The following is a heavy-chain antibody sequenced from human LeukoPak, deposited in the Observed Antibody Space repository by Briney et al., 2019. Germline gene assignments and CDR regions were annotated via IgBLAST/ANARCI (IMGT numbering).Heavy chain of an antibody. J-gene: IGHJ4*02. V-gene: IGHV4-59*01. CDR2: IYYSGST. Sequence: PSETLSLTCTVSGGSISSYYWSWIRQPPGKGLAWIGYIYYSGSTNYNPSLKSRVTISVDTSKNQFSLKLSSVTAADTAVYYCAREPLYYYGSGGLDYWGQGTLVTVSS. D-gene: IGHD3-10*01. CDR1: GGSISSYY. CDR3: AREPLYYYGSGGLDY.